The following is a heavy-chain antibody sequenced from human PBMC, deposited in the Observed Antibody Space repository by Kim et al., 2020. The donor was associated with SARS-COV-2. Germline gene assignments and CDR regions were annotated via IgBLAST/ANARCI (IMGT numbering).Heavy chain of an antibody. V-gene: IGHV1-69*01. CDR3: ARGGIAAAGRRSWFDP. D-gene: IGHD6-13*01. J-gene: IGHJ5*02. Sequence: KFQGRVTITADESTSTAYMELSSLRSEDTAVYYCARGGIAAAGRRSWFDPWGQGTLVTVSS.